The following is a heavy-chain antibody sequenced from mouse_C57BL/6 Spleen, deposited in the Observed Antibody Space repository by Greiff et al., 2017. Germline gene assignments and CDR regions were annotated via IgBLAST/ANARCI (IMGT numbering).Heavy chain of an antibody. J-gene: IGHJ2*01. V-gene: IGHV1-80*01. CDR2: IYPGDGDT. Sequence: VQLQQSGAELVKPGASVKISCKASGYAFSSYWMNWVKQRPGKGLEWIGQIYPGDGDTNYNGKFKGKATLTADKSSSTAYMQLSSLTSEDSAVYVCAREEITTVVARYLDYWGQGTTLTVSS. CDR3: AREEITTVVARYLDY. D-gene: IGHD1-1*01. CDR1: GYAFSSYW.